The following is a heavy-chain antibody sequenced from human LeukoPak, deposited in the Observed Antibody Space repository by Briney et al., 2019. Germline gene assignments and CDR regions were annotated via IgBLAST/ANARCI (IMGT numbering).Heavy chain of an antibody. CDR1: GGTFSSYA. D-gene: IGHD5-12*01. V-gene: IGHV1-69*06. Sequence: SVKVSCKASGGTFSSYAVSWVRQAPGQGLEWMGGIIPIFGTANYAQKFRGRVTITADKSTSTAYMELSSLRSEDTAVYYCASTYSGYDGPRYWGQGTLVTVSS. CDR2: IIPIFGTA. CDR3: ASTYSGYDGPRY. J-gene: IGHJ4*02.